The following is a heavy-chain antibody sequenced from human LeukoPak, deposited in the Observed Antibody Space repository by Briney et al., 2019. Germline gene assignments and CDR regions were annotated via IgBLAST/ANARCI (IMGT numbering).Heavy chain of an antibody. V-gene: IGHV3-7*01. CDR1: GFTFNNYA. Sequence: PGGSLRLSCAASGFTFNNYAMSWVRQAPGKGLEWVANIKQDGSEKYYVDSVKGRFTISRDNAKNSLYLQMNSLRAEDTAVYYCAREYSSSWYGPKRGYYFDYWGQGTLVTVSS. J-gene: IGHJ4*02. D-gene: IGHD6-13*01. CDR2: IKQDGSEK. CDR3: AREYSSSWYGPKRGYYFDY.